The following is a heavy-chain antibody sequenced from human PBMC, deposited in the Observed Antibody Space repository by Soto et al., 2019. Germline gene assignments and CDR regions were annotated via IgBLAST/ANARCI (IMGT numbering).Heavy chain of an antibody. D-gene: IGHD3-22*01. J-gene: IGHJ6*02. CDR1: GFSFSSYA. Sequence: QVQLVESGGGVVQPGRSLRLSCAASGFSFSSYAIHWVRQAPGKGLEWVAVMSYDAKNKYSADSVKGRFTISRDNSKNTLYLQMNNLGAEDTAVYYCARDYYDSSTDYQYYYYCYGMDVWGHGTTVTVSS. V-gene: IGHV3-30*04. CDR2: MSYDAKNK. CDR3: ARDYYDSSTDYQYYYYCYGMDV.